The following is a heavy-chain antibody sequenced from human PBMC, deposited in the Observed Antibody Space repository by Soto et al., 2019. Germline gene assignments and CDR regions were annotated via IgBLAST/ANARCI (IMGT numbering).Heavy chain of an antibody. CDR2: IDPSDSYT. V-gene: IGHV5-10-1*01. Sequence: GESLKISCKGSGYSFTSYWISWVRQMPGKGLEWMGRIDPSDSYTNYSPSFQGHVTISADKSISTAYLQWSSLKASDTAMYYCARTYNWKIGVQAGDYYRMDVWGQGTTVPGSS. CDR1: GYSFTSYW. D-gene: IGHD1-20*01. CDR3: ARTYNWKIGVQAGDYYRMDV. J-gene: IGHJ6*02.